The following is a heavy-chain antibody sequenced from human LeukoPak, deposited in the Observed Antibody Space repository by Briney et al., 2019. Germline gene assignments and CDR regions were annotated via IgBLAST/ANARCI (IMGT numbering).Heavy chain of an antibody. Sequence: GGSLRLSCAASGFTVSNNYMNWVRQAPGKGLEWVSVIYSGGSTYYADSVKGRFTISRDNSKNTLYLQMNSLRAEDTAVYYCARTWIQLWLLDYWGQGTLVTVSS. CDR1: GFTVSNNY. CDR2: IYSGGST. V-gene: IGHV3-53*05. D-gene: IGHD5-18*01. CDR3: ARTWIQLWLLDY. J-gene: IGHJ4*02.